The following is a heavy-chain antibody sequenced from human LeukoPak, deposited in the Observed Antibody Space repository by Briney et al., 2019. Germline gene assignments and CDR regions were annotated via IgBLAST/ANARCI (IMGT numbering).Heavy chain of an antibody. CDR3: ASIYYDIRVD. CDR2: INSDGSST. D-gene: IGHD3-9*01. J-gene: IGHJ4*02. V-gene: IGHV3-74*01. Sequence: GGSLRLSCAATGFAFSSYWMHWVHQAPGKGLVWVSRINSDGSSTSYADSVKGRFTISRDNAKNTLYLQMNSLRAEDTAVYYCASIYYDIRVDWGQGTLVTVSS. CDR1: GFAFSSYW.